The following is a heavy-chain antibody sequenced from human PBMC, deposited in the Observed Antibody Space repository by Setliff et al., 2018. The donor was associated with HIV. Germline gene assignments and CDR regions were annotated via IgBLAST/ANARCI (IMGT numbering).Heavy chain of an antibody. CDR1: GYIFSNHA. CDR3: ATGIAAAGGIDY. Sequence: ASVMVSCKASGYIFSNHALHWVRQAPGQRLEWMGWINNGNGDTKYSQDFRGRVTITRDSSASTAYMGLSSLISEDMALYYCATGIAAAGGIDYWGQGTLVTVSS. CDR2: INNGNGDT. V-gene: IGHV1-3*03. D-gene: IGHD6-13*01. J-gene: IGHJ4*02.